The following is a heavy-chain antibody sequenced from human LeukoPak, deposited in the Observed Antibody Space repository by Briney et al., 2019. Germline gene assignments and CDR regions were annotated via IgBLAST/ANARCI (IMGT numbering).Heavy chain of an antibody. CDR2: INPNSGGT. CDR1: VYTFTGYY. V-gene: IGHV1-2*02. CDR3: AREDIAAFYFDY. D-gene: IGHD6-13*01. Sequence: ASVKVSCKASVYTFTGYYMHWVRQAPGQGLEWMGWINPNSGGTNYAQKFQGRVTMTRYTSISTAYMELSRLRSDDTAVYYCAREDIAAFYFDYWGQGTLVTVSS. J-gene: IGHJ4*02.